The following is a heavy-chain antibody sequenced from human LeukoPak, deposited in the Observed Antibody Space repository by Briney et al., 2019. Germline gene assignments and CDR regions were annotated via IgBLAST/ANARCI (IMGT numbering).Heavy chain of an antibody. V-gene: IGHV4-38-2*01. Sequence: PSETLSLTCAVSGYSISSGYYWGWIRQPPGKGLEWIGSIYHSGSTYYNPSLKSRVTISVDTSKNQFSLKLSSVTAADTAVYYPIRMGGDRPFDPWGQGTLVTVSS. CDR3: IRMGGDRPFDP. CDR2: IYHSGST. D-gene: IGHD2-21*01. J-gene: IGHJ5*02. CDR1: GYSISSGYY.